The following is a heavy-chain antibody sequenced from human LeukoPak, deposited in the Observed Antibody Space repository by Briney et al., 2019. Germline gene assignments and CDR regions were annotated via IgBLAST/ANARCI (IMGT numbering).Heavy chain of an antibody. CDR3: AGDSSGYYQFDY. V-gene: IGHV3-21*01. CDR2: ISSSSSYI. J-gene: IGHJ4*02. Sequence: GGSLRLSCAASGFTFSSYSMNWVRQAPGKGLEWVSSISSSSSYIYYADSVKGRFTISRDNAKNSLYLQMNSLRAEDTAVYYYAGDSSGYYQFDYWGQGTLATVSS. D-gene: IGHD3-22*01. CDR1: GFTFSSYS.